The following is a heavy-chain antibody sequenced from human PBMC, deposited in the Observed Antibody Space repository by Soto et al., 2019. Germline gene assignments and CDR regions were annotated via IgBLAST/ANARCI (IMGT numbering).Heavy chain of an antibody. D-gene: IGHD4-17*01. CDR1: GDTFTGYY. J-gene: IGHJ6*02. CDR2: INLNSGGT. CDR3: ARDRAPRWKHDYGYYVSIPVWRYYGVDV. V-gene: IGHV1-2*04. Sequence: QVQLVQSGAEVTKPGASVKVSCKASGDTFTGYYMQWVRQAPGQGLEWMGLINLNSGGTNYAQKFQGWVTMTRAKSTKTAYRELSRLRADDTAVYYCARDRAPRWKHDYGYYVSIPVWRYYGVDVWGQGTTVTVSS.